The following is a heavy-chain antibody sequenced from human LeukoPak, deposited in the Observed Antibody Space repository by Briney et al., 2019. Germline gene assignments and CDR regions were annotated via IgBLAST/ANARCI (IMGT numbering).Heavy chain of an antibody. CDR2: SSGSDDST. Sequence: GGSLRLSCVVSGFSLSSDAMSWVRQAPGKGLEWVSVSSGSDDSTHYADSVKGRFTISRHNSRNTLYLQMNSLRAEDTAVYYCARHIGFDAFDIWGQGTMVTVSS. J-gene: IGHJ3*02. V-gene: IGHV3-23*01. CDR3: ARHIGFDAFDI. CDR1: GFSLSSDA.